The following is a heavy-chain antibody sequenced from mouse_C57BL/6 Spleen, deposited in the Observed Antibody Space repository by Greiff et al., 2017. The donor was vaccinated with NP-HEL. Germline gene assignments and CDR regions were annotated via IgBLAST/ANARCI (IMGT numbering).Heavy chain of an antibody. CDR2: INYDGSST. D-gene: IGHD1-1*01. CDR1: GFTFSDYY. V-gene: IGHV5-16*01. CDR3: ARGYYYGSSLYFDY. J-gene: IGHJ2*01. Sequence: EVHLVESEGGLVQPGSSMKLSCTASGFTFSDYYMAWVRQVPEKGLEWVANINYDGSSTYYLDSLKSRFIISRDNAKNILYLQMSSLKSEDTATYYCARGYYYGSSLYFDYWGQGTTLTVSS.